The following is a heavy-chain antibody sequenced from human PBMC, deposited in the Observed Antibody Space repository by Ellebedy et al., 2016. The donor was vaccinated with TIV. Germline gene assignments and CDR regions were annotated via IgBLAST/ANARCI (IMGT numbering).Heavy chain of an antibody. CDR1: GGTFSSYA. CDR3: ARGGSGYGPRKDVFDY. D-gene: IGHD5-12*01. Sequence: SVKVSXXASGGTFSSYAISWVRQAPGQGLEWMGGIIPIFGTANYAQKFQGRVTITADESTSTAYMELSSLRSEDTAVYYCARGGSGYGPRKDVFDYWGQGTLVTVSS. J-gene: IGHJ4*02. CDR2: IIPIFGTA. V-gene: IGHV1-69*13.